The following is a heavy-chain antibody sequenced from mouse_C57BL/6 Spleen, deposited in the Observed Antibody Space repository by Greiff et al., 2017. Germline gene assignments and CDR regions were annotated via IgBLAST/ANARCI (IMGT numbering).Heavy chain of an antibody. D-gene: IGHD2-5*01. CDR2: ISGGGGNP. CDR3: ARQGAYYSNYGYVEV. J-gene: IGHJ1*03. Sequence: EVKLMESGGGLVKPGGSLKLSCAASGFTFSSYTMSWVRQTPEKRLEWVATISGGGGNPYYPDSVKGRFTITRDNAKNTLYLQMSSLRSEDTALFYGARQGAYYSNYGYVEVWGTGTTVTVSS. CDR1: GFTFSSYT. V-gene: IGHV5-9*01.